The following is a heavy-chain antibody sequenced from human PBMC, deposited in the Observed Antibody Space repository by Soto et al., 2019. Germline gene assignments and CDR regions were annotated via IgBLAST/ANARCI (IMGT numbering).Heavy chain of an antibody. CDR1: GYPFPSFE. D-gene: IGHD2-2*01. J-gene: IGHJ1*01. Sequence: ASVEVSCKTSGYPFPSFEVHWIRQAPGQRPEWMGGISNAGSGNTKYSQKFQDRLTITGDKRATTVYMALSSLTSEDTATYYCARESNHYQDFFQNWGQGTQVTVSS. CDR2: ISNAGSGNT. V-gene: IGHV1-3*01. CDR3: ARESNHYQDFFQN.